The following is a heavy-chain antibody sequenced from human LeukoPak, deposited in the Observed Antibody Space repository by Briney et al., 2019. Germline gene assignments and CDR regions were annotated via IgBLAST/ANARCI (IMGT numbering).Heavy chain of an antibody. CDR1: GLTVSSSY. V-gene: IGHV3-53*01. J-gene: IGHJ4*02. Sequence: QAGGSLRLSCAASGLTVSSSYMSWVRQAPGKGLEWVSIIYNDGSTYYADSMKGRFTISRDNSKNTLYLQVNSLRAEDTAMYYCAKDSYNNGWYFDYWGQGTLVTVSS. D-gene: IGHD6-19*01. CDR3: AKDSYNNGWYFDY. CDR2: IYNDGST.